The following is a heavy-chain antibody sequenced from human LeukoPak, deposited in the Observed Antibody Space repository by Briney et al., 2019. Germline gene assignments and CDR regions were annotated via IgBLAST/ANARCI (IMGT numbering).Heavy chain of an antibody. Sequence: SETLPLTCTVSGGSISSYYWSWIRQPPGKGLEWIGYIYYSGSTNYNPSLKSRVTISVDTSKNQFPLKLSSVTAADTAVYYCARESRVPEYFDYWGQGTLVTVSS. J-gene: IGHJ4*02. CDR3: ARESRVPEYFDY. D-gene: IGHD6-6*01. V-gene: IGHV4-59*01. CDR1: GGSISSYY. CDR2: IYYSGST.